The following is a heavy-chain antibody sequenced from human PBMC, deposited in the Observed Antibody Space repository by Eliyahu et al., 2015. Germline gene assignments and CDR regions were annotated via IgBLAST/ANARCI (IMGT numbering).Heavy chain of an antibody. Sequence: QVQLVESGGGVVQPGRXLRLSCAASGFTFSSYGMHWVRQAPGKGLEWVAVIWYDGSNKYYADSVKGRFTISRDNSKNTLYLQMNSLRAEDTAVYYCARDGDYGDYSFDYWGQGTLVTVSS. D-gene: IGHD4-17*01. CDR2: IWYDGSNK. CDR1: GFTFSSYG. V-gene: IGHV3-33*01. J-gene: IGHJ4*02. CDR3: ARDGDYGDYSFDY.